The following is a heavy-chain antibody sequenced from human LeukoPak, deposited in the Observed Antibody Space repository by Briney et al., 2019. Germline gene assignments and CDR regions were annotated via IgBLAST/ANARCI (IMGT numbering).Heavy chain of an antibody. D-gene: IGHD3-22*01. CDR1: GASISSCSYY. J-gene: IGHJ4*02. CDR2: IHYSGST. CDR3: ARHPSGSSFDY. V-gene: IGHV4-39*01. Sequence: SETLSLTCTVSGASISSCSYYWGWIRQPPGKGLEWIATIHYSGSTYHNPSLKSRVTMSVDTSKNQFSLKLSSVTAADTAVYYCARHPSGSSFDYWGQGTLVTVSS.